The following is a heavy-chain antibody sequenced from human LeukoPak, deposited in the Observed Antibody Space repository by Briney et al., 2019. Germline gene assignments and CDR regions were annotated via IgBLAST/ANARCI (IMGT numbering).Heavy chain of an antibody. Sequence: PSETLSLTCTISRGSISGFYWSWIRQPPGKELEWIGYIYYSGSSNYNPSLKSRVTISVDTSKDQFSLKLSSVTAADTAVYYCARNRASGTPYFDYWGQGLLVTVSS. CDR2: IYYSGSS. V-gene: IGHV4-59*08. CDR3: ARNRASGTPYFDY. J-gene: IGHJ4*02. D-gene: IGHD3-10*01. CDR1: RGSISGFY.